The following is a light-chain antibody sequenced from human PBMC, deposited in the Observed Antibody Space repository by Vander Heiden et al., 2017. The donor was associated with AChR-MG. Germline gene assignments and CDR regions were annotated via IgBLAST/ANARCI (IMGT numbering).Light chain of an antibody. CDR3: QQSHSIPHT. CDR2: TAS. CDR1: QNISPY. V-gene: IGKV1-39*01. Sequence: DIQMTQSPSSLSASVGDRVTITCRASQNISPYLNWYQQKPGKAPKLLIYTASSLQSGVPSRFSGSGSGTDFTLTINRLQPEDFATYYCQQSHSIPHTFGHRTRVDF. J-gene: IGKJ3*01.